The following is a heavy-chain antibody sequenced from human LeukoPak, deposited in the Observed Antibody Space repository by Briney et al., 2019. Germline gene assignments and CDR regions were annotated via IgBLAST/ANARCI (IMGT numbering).Heavy chain of an antibody. CDR2: IYTSGST. Sequence: SETLSLTCTVSGGSISSGSYYWSWIRQPAGKGLEWIGRIYTSGSTNYNPSLKSRVTISVDTSKNQFSLKLSSVTAADTAVYYCARDYVGYYYYYYMDVWGKGTTVTISS. CDR3: ARDYVGYYYYYYMDV. J-gene: IGHJ6*03. CDR1: GGSISSGSYY. D-gene: IGHD3-16*01. V-gene: IGHV4-61*02.